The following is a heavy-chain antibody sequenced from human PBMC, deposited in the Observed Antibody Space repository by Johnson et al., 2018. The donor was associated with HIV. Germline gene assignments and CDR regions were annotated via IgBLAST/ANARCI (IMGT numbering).Heavy chain of an antibody. V-gene: IGHV3-15*01. CDR3: ARHQLLVHDVFNI. J-gene: IGHJ3*02. Sequence: VQLVESGGGLVKPGGSLRLSCAASGFTFSNAWMSWVRQAPGKGLEWVGRSKSTTDGGTTDYAAPVKGRVTISRDDSKHTRYLQMNSLSADDTAVYYCARHQLLVHDVFNIWGQGTVVIVSS. D-gene: IGHD1-1*01. CDR2: SKSTTDGGTT. CDR1: GFTFSNAW.